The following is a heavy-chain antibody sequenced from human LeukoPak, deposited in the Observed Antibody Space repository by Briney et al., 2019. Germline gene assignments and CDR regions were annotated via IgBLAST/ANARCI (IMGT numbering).Heavy chain of an antibody. CDR2: IYSCGST. D-gene: IGHD3-10*01. CDR1: GFTVSSNY. CDR3: ARHGSITMVRGRLRYYYMDV. Sequence: PGGSLRLSCAASGFTVSSNYMSWVRQAPGKGLEWVSVIYSCGSTYYADSVKGRFTISRDNSKNTLYLQMNSLRAEDTAVYYCARHGSITMVRGRLRYYYMDVWGKGTTVTISS. V-gene: IGHV3-53*01. J-gene: IGHJ6*03.